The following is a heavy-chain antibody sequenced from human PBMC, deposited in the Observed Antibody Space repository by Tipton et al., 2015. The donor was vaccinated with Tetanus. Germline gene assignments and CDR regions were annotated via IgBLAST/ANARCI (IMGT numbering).Heavy chain of an antibody. CDR2: ISGGGVST. J-gene: IGHJ4*02. Sequence: SLRLSCAASGFTVSNSYMTWVRQPAGKGLEWVSAISGGGVSTYYADSVKGRFTISRDNSKNTLYLQMNSLRADDTAVYFCAKSEARLGTSSSLDWGQGTLVTVSS. CDR1: GFTVSNSY. CDR3: AKSEARLGTSSSLD. V-gene: IGHV3-23*01. D-gene: IGHD6-6*01.